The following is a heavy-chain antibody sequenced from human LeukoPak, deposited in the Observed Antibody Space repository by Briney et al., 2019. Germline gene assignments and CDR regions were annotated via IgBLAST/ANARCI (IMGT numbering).Heavy chain of an antibody. J-gene: IGHJ4*02. CDR2: LDPEDGET. D-gene: IGHD1-26*01. V-gene: IGHV1-24*01. CDR3: ATGGIYSLLDY. CDR1: GHTLTDLS. Sequence: ASVKVSCKVSGHTLTDLSAHWVRQTPGGGLEWMGGLDPEDGETIYAQKFQGRVTMTEDTSTDTAYMELSSLRSEDTAVYYCATGGIYSLLDYWGQGTLVTVSS.